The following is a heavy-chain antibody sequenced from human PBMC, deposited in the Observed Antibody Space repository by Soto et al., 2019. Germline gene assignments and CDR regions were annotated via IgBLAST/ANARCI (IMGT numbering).Heavy chain of an antibody. CDR1: GFTFSSYS. CDR2: ISSSSSYI. V-gene: IGHV3-21*01. J-gene: IGHJ5*02. D-gene: IGHD6-6*01. CDR3: ARDLGLIAARP. Sequence: EVQLVESGGGLVKPGGSLRLSCAACGFTFSSYSMNWVRQAPGKGLEWVSSISSSSSYIYYADSVKGRFTISRDNAKNSLYLQMNSLRAEDTAVYYCARDLGLIAARPWGQGTLVTVSS.